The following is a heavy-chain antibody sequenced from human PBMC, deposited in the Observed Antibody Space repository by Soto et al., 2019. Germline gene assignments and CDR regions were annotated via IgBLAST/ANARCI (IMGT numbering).Heavy chain of an antibody. CDR3: AREDCGPFHNSFDP. J-gene: IGHJ5*02. Sequence: SETLSLTCSVSGGSLGGSYWNWIRRPPGKGLEWIGYIDNTGTTNYNPSLKTRLTMSLDTSKNQFSLKLNSVTAADTAVYCAREDCGPFHNSFDPWGQGTLVTVSS. D-gene: IGHD2-21*02. V-gene: IGHV4-59*01. CDR1: GGSLGGSY. CDR2: IDNTGTT.